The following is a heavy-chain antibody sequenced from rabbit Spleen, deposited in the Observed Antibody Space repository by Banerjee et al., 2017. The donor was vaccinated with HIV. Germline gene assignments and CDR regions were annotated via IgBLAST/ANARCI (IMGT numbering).Heavy chain of an antibody. Sequence: QEQLVESGGGLVQPEGSLTLTCTASGFSFSSSYYMDWVRQAPGKGLEWIGCIYSSSGITWYASWAKGRFTISKTSSTTVTLQMTSLTAADTATYFCARDAATSFSSYGMDLWGPGTLVTVS. CDR1: GFSFSSSYY. CDR3: ARDAATSFSSYGMDL. V-gene: IGHV1S45*01. D-gene: IGHD8-1*01. J-gene: IGHJ6*01. CDR2: IYSSSGIT.